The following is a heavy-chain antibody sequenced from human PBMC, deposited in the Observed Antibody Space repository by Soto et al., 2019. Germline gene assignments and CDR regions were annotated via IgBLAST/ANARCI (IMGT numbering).Heavy chain of an antibody. D-gene: IGHD6-13*01. J-gene: IGHJ6*02. Sequence: EVQLLESGGGLVQPGGSLRLSCAASGFTFSSYAMSWVRQAPGKGLEWVSVISGSGDSTYYANSVRGRFTISRDNSKNTLYPQMNSLRAEDPAVYYCAKDRDGAAAGPTKFYGMDVWGQATTVTVSS. CDR3: AKDRDGAAAGPTKFYGMDV. V-gene: IGHV3-23*01. CDR1: GFTFSSYA. CDR2: ISGSGDST.